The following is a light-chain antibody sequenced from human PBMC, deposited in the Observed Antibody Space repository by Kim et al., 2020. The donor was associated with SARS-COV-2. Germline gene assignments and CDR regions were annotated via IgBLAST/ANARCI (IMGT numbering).Light chain of an antibody. CDR3: QSRDSGGRVM. CDR2: GRN. J-gene: IGLJ3*02. Sequence: SSELTQDPVVSVALGQTVRITCQGDSLRSYYATWYQQKPRQAPVLVIYGRNNRPSGIQDRFSGSASGNTASLTISGTQAEDEADFYCQSRDSGGRVMFGG. CDR1: SLRSYY. V-gene: IGLV3-19*01.